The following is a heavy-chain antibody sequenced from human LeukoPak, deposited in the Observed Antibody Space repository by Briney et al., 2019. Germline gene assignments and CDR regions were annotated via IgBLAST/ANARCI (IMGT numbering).Heavy chain of an antibody. CDR2: IRSKAYGGTT. CDR1: GFTFGDYA. D-gene: IGHD1-26*01. V-gene: IGHV3-49*04. CDR3: TRDLLLQVYYYYYYMDV. J-gene: IGHJ6*03. Sequence: GGSLRLSCTASGFTFGDYAMSWVRQAPGKGLEWVGFIRSKAYGGTTEYAASVKGRFTISRDDSKSIAYLQMNSLKTEDTAVYYCTRDLLLQVYYYYYYMDVWGKGTTVTVSS.